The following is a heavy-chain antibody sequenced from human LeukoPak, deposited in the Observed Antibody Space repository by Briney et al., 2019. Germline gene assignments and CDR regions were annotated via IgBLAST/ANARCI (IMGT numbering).Heavy chain of an antibody. V-gene: IGHV4-59*01. D-gene: IGHD4-23*01. J-gene: IGHJ6*03. CDR1: GGSISSYY. CDR2: IYYSGST. CDR3: ARDTTGVGYMDV. Sequence: PSETLSLTCTVSGGSISSYYWSWIRQPPGKGLEWIGYIYYSGSTNYNPSLKSRVTISVDTSKNQFSLKLSSVTAADTAVYYCARDTTGVGYMDVWGKGTTVTISS.